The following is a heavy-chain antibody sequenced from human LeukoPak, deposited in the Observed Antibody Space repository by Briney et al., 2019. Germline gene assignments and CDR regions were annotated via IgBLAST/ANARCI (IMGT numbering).Heavy chain of an antibody. Sequence: GGSLRLSCAASCFTFNSYVMSWVRQAPGKGLEWVSVIRGSGASTWYAESVKGRFTISRDNSKNTVYLQMNYLRAEDTALYYCAKGYYEHIWGSYRSDVFDIWGQGTMVTVSS. CDR3: AKGYYEHIWGSYRSDVFDI. D-gene: IGHD3-16*02. J-gene: IGHJ3*02. CDR2: IRGSGAST. CDR1: CFTFNSYV. V-gene: IGHV3-23*01.